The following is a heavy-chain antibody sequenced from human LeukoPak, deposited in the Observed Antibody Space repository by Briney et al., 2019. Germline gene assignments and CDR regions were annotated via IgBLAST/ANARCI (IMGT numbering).Heavy chain of an antibody. Sequence: ASVKVSCKATGGTFSGYAISWVRQAPGQGLEWMGGIIPIFGTANYAQKFQGRVTITTDESTSTAYMELSSLKSEDTAVYYCARCYCSSTSCYTGIQSVGYYFDYWGQGTLVTVSS. J-gene: IGHJ4*02. CDR1: GGTFSGYA. V-gene: IGHV1-69*05. D-gene: IGHD2-2*02. CDR2: IIPIFGTA. CDR3: ARCYCSSTSCYTGIQSVGYYFDY.